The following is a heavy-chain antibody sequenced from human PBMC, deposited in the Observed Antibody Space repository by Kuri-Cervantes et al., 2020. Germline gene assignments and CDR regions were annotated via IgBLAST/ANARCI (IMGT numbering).Heavy chain of an antibody. J-gene: IGHJ4*02. CDR3: TRDSWLSLDY. CDR1: GFSFTNNW. Sequence: GGSLRLSCVASGFSFTNNWMHWVRQAPGKGLVWVSRISTDGNESIYADSVKGRFTMSRDNAKNTVHLQMNSLRAEDTAVYYCTRDSWLSLDYWGQGILVTVSS. D-gene: IGHD5-24*01. V-gene: IGHV3-74*01. CDR2: ISTDGNES.